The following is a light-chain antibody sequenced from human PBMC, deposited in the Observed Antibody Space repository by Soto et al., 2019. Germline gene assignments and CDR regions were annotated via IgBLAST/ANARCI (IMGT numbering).Light chain of an antibody. J-gene: IGLJ1*01. CDR3: SSYTTSSTRV. CDR1: SSDIGIYKY. CDR2: EVT. V-gene: IGLV2-14*01. Sequence: QSALTQPASVSGSRGQSIAISCTGSSSDIGIYKYVSWYQQHPGKVPKLIIYEVTNRPSGVSNRFSGSKSGNTASLTISGLQAEDEADYYCSSYTTSSTRVFGPGTKVTVL.